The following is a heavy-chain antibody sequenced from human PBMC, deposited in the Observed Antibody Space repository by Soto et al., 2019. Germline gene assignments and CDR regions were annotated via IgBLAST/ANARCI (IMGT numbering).Heavy chain of an antibody. D-gene: IGHD6-13*01. V-gene: IGHV3-23*01. CDR3: AKDRSSSSWLRRNP. CDR2: ISGSGGSS. J-gene: IGHJ5*02. CDR1: GFTFSSYA. Sequence: EVQLLESGGGLVQPGGSLRLSCAASGFTFSSYAMSWVRQAPGKGLEWVSAISGSGGSSYYADSVKGRFTISRDNSKNTLYLQMNSLRAEDTAVYYCAKDRSSSSWLRRNPWGQGTLVTVSS.